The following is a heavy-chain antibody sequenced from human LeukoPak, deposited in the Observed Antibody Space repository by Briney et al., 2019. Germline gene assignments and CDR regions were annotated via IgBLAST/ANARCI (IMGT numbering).Heavy chain of an antibody. CDR2: INHSGST. D-gene: IGHD5-18*01. CDR3: ARGLSRYSWFDY. CDR1: GASITSYY. Sequence: SETLSLTCTVSGASITSYYWSWIRQPPGKGLEWIGEINHSGSTNYNPSLKSRVTISIDTSKNQFSLKLSSVTAADTAVYYCARGLSRYSWFDYWGQGTLVTVSS. V-gene: IGHV4-34*01. J-gene: IGHJ4*02.